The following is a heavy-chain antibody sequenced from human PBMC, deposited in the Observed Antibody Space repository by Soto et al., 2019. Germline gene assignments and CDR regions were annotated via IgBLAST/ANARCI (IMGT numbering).Heavy chain of an antibody. CDR2: RKEDGSEK. D-gene: IGHD3-10*01. Sequence: EVQLVESGGGLVQPGGALRLSCAASGITFSDYWMSWVRQAPGKGLEWVANRKEDGSEKYYVDSVKGRFTISRDNAKNSLYMQMNSLRAEDTAVYYCAIYYNREFDYWGQGTPVTVPS. J-gene: IGHJ4*02. CDR3: AIYYNREFDY. CDR1: GITFSDYW. V-gene: IGHV3-7*05.